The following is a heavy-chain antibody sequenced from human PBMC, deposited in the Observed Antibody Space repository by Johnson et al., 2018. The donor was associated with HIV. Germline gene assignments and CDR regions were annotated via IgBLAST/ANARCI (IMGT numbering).Heavy chain of an antibody. CDR1: GFNFSNYS. D-gene: IGHD3-16*01. CDR3: ARDPRLGELKIDRRGYAFDI. J-gene: IGHJ3*02. Sequence: QVQLVESGGGVVQPGKSLRLFCAAPGFNFSNYSMHWVRQAPGKGLEWVAVISYDGSNKYYADSVKGRFTISRDNSKNTLYLQMNSLRAEDTAVYNCARDPRLGELKIDRRGYAFDIWGQGTMVTVSS. V-gene: IGHV3-30-3*01. CDR2: ISYDGSNK.